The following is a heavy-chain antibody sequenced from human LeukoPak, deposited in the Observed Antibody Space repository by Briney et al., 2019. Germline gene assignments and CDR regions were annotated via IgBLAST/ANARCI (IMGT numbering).Heavy chain of an antibody. V-gene: IGHV4-59*08. CDR2: IYYSGST. CDR1: GGSISSYY. CDR3: ARASSGYYKDAFDI. J-gene: IGHJ3*02. Sequence: SETLSLTCTVSGGSISSYYWSWIRQPPGKGLEWIGYIYYSGSTNYNPSLKSRVTISVDTSKNQFSLKLSSVTAADTAVYYCARASSGYYKDAFDIWGQGTMVTVSS. D-gene: IGHD3-22*01.